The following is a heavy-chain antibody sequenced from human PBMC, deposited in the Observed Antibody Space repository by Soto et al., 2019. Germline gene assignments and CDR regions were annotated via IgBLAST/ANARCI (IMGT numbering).Heavy chain of an antibody. CDR1: GFTFGNYA. J-gene: IGHJ4*02. D-gene: IGHD5-18*01. CDR3: ARDGTGYTLLDY. CDR2: IRSNAFGGTT. V-gene: IGHV3-49*04. Sequence: LRLSCATSGFTFGNYALTWVRQAPGKGLEWVGFIRSNAFGGTTEYAASVKGRVTVSRDDSKGIAYLQMNSLKIEDAAVYYCARDGTGYTLLDYWGQGTLVTVSS.